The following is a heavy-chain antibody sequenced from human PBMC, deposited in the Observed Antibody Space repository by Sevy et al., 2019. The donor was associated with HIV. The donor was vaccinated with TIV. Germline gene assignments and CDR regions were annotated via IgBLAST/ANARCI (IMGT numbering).Heavy chain of an antibody. V-gene: IGHV3-30*18. D-gene: IGHD6-19*01. J-gene: IGHJ3*02. CDR3: PKDRSGWPDAFDI. CDR1: GFTFSSYG. Sequence: LSLTCAASGFTFSSYGMHWVRQAPGKGLEWVAVISYDGSNKYYADSVKGRFTISRDNSKNTLYLQMNSLRAEDTAVYYCPKDRSGWPDAFDIWGQGTMVTVSS. CDR2: ISYDGSNK.